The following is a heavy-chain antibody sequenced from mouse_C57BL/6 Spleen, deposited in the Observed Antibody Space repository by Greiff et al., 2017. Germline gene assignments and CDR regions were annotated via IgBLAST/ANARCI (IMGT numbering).Heavy chain of an antibody. V-gene: IGHV10-1*01. CDR3: VRQGNSGIFDD. J-gene: IGHJ2*01. CDR1: GFSFNTYA. D-gene: IGHD2-1*01. CDR2: IRSKSNNYAT. Sequence: EAGGGLVQPKGSLKLSCAALGFSFNTYAMNWVRQAPGKGLEWVARIRSKSNNYATYYVDSVKDRFIISRDDSESMLYLQMNNLKTEDTAMYYCVRQGNSGIFDDWGQGTTLTVSS.